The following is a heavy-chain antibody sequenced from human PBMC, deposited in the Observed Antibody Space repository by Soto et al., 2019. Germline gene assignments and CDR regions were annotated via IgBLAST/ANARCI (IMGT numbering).Heavy chain of an antibody. V-gene: IGHV4-30-4*01. CDR3: AKDRDYYYHYSGSDY. J-gene: IGHJ4*02. CDR2: IYYSGST. D-gene: IGHD3-22*01. Sequence: SETLSLTSTVSGCNISSGDYYWSWIRQPPGKGLEWIGYIYYSGSTYYNPSLKSRVTISVDTSKNQFSLKLSSVTAADTAVYFCAKDRDYYYHYSGSDYWGQGTLVTVSS. CDR1: GCNISSGDYY.